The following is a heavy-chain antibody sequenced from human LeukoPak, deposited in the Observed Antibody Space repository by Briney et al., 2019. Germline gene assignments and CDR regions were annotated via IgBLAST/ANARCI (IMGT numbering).Heavy chain of an antibody. D-gene: IGHD3-3*01. CDR2: INPNSGGT. CDR1: GYTFTGYY. CDR3: ARGGGYFWSGSYPNDY. Sequence: ASVKVSCKASGYTFTGYYMHWVRQAPGQGLEWMGWINPNSGGTNYAQKFQGWVTMTRDTSTSTVYLDLSSLRSDDTAVYYCARGGGYFWSGSYPNDYWGQGTLVTVSS. V-gene: IGHV1-2*04. J-gene: IGHJ4*02.